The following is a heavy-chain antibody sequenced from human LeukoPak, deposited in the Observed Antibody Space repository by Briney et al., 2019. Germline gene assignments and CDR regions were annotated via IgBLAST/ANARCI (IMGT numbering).Heavy chain of an antibody. Sequence: GASVKVSCKASGYTFGSYGITWVRQAPGQGLEWMGWISAYNGDTSYAQKFQVRVTMTTDTSTTTAYMELRSLRSDDTAVYYCARDGAYHDSSGSYYGVGDDFWGQGTPVTVSS. V-gene: IGHV1-18*01. D-gene: IGHD3-22*01. CDR3: ARDGAYHDSSGSYYGVGDDF. J-gene: IGHJ4*02. CDR1: GYTFGSYG. CDR2: ISAYNGDT.